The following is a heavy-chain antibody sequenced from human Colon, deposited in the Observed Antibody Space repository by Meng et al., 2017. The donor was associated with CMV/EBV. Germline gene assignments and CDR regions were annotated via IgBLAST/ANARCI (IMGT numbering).Heavy chain of an antibody. CDR3: ARDRFEYSSNWFDP. D-gene: IGHD6-6*01. CDR1: GGSISSSSYY. CDR2: IYYSGST. Sequence: VSGGSISSSSYYWGWIRQPPGKGLEWIGSIYYSGSTYYNPSLKSRVTISVDTSKNQFSLKLSSVTAADTAVYYCARDRFEYSSNWFDPWGQGTLVTAPQ. J-gene: IGHJ5*02. V-gene: IGHV4-39*07.